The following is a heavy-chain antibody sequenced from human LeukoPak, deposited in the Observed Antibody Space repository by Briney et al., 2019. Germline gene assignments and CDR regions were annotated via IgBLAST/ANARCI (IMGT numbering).Heavy chain of an antibody. Sequence: SETLSLTCTVSGVSIANTFYYWNWHRQPAGKGLEWIGRIYTTGSTDYNPSLKSRVTISLDTARNQFSLKLSSVTAADTAVYYCARRQDGHDYWGQGTLVTVSS. CDR1: GVSIANTFYY. CDR3: ARRQDGHDY. CDR2: IYTTGST. J-gene: IGHJ4*02. V-gene: IGHV4-61*02.